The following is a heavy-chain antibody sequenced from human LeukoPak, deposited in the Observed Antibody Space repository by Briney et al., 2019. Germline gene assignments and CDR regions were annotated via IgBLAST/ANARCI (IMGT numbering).Heavy chain of an antibody. D-gene: IGHD5-12*01. CDR2: INPNSGGT. CDR1: GYTFTAYY. Sequence: GASVKVSCKTSGYTFTAYYLHWVRQAPGQGLEGMGWINPNSGGTNYEQKFQGRVTMTRDTSITTAYTDLSSLISDDTAVYYCARAYSGFEAFDYWGQGTLVTVSS. V-gene: IGHV1-2*02. CDR3: ARAYSGFEAFDY. J-gene: IGHJ4*02.